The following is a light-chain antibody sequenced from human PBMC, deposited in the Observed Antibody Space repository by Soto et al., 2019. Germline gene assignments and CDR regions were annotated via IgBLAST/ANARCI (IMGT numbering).Light chain of an antibody. Sequence: QSALTQPASVSGSPGQSITISCTGTSSDLGSYNYVSWYQQHPGKAPKLMIYDVSNRPSGVSNRFSGSKSGNTASLTISGLQAEDEADYYCSSYTSSTTVVFGGGTKVTVL. CDR1: SSDLGSYNY. CDR2: DVS. V-gene: IGLV2-14*03. CDR3: SSYTSSTTVV. J-gene: IGLJ2*01.